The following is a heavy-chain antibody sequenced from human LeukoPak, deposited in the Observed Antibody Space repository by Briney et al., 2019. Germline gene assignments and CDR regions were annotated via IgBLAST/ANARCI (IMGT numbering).Heavy chain of an antibody. Sequence: SETLSLTCTVSGYSISSGYYWGWIRQPPGKGLEWIGSIYHSGSTYYNPSLKSRVTISVDTSKNQFSLKLGSVTAADTAVYYCARESRIGYYFDYWGQGTLVTVSS. V-gene: IGHV4-38-2*02. J-gene: IGHJ4*02. CDR2: IYHSGST. CDR3: ARESRIGYYFDY. CDR1: GYSISSGYY. D-gene: IGHD3-22*01.